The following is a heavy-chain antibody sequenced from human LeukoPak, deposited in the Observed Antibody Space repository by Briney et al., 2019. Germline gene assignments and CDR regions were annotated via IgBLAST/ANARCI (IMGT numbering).Heavy chain of an antibody. D-gene: IGHD6-13*01. CDR1: GFTFIDAW. J-gene: IGHJ4*02. V-gene: IGHV3-15*01. Sequence: GGSLRLSCAASGFTFIDAWMSGVRQAPGKGLEWVGRIKSKAGGGTPDYAAPVKGRFTISRDDSQNTLYVQMDSLTTDDTAVYYCATIRDSSSWAFDYWGQGTLVTVSS. CDR3: ATIRDSSSWAFDY. CDR2: IKSKAGGGTP.